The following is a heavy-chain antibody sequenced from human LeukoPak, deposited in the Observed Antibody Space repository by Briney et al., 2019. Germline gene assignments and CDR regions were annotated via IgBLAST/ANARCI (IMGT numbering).Heavy chain of an antibody. D-gene: IGHD3-22*01. V-gene: IGHV3-23*01. CDR1: GFTFSSHA. CDR3: ARAGGDYYDSSGLPFDY. Sequence: GGSLRLSCAASGFTFSSHAMTWVRQAPGKGLEWVSAISGSGGSTYYADSVKGRLTISRDNSKNTLYLQMNSLRAEDTAVYYCARAGGDYYDSSGLPFDYWGQGTLVTVSS. J-gene: IGHJ4*02. CDR2: ISGSGGST.